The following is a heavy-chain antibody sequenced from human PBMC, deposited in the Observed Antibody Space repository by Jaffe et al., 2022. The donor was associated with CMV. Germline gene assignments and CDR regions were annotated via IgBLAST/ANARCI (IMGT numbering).Heavy chain of an antibody. V-gene: IGHV3-7*01. D-gene: IGHD6-13*01. CDR1: GFTFSSYW. CDR2: IKQDGSEK. J-gene: IGHJ6*02. Sequence: EVQLVESGGGLVQPGGSLRLSCAASGFTFSSYWMSWVRQAPGKGLEWVANIKQDGSEKYYVDSVKGRFTISRDNAKNSLYLQMNSLRAEDTAVYYCASFSRAAAGAPGYYGMDVWGQGTTVTVSS. CDR3: ASFSRAAAGAPGYYGMDV.